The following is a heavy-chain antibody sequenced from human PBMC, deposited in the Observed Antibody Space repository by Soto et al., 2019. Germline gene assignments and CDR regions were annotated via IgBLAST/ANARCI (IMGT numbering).Heavy chain of an antibody. J-gene: IGHJ4*02. CDR2: TTNTGGDR. Sequence: EVHLLVSGGGLVQPGGSLRLSCAASGFTFSNYAMSWVRQAPGEGLDWVSTTTNTGGDRIHADSVKGRFIISRDNSKNTLYLQMNSLRAEDTAVYYCARDSSATGDYWGQGTLVTVSS. CDR3: ARDSSATGDY. CDR1: GFTFSNYA. V-gene: IGHV3-23*01.